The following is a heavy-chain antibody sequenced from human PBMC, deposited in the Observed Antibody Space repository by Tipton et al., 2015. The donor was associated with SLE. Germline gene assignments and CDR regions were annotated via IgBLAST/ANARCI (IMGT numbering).Heavy chain of an antibody. CDR1: GFSFTGYY. Sequence: QLVQSGAEVKKPGASVKVSCKASGFSFTGYYMHWVRQAPGQGLEWMGWISVFNDNRKYAPKFQGRVTVTTDTSTNTAYMELRSLTSDDTAMYYCARNPFDYWGQGTLVTVSS. V-gene: IGHV1-18*04. CDR3: ARNPFDY. CDR2: ISVFNDNR. J-gene: IGHJ4*02.